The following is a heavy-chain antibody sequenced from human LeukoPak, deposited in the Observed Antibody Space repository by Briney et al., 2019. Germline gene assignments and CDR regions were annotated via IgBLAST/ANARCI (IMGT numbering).Heavy chain of an antibody. CDR2: ISYSGAT. CDR3: ARGGPGSGWHYYLDY. D-gene: IGHD3-22*01. CDR1: GGSISTYY. Sequence: SETLSLTCTVSGGSISTYYWNWIRQPPGKGLEWLGYISYSGATNYDPSLKSRITISLDTSKHQFSLILNSVTAADTAVYYCARGGPGSGWHYYLDYWGQGTLVTVSS. J-gene: IGHJ4*02. V-gene: IGHV4-59*01.